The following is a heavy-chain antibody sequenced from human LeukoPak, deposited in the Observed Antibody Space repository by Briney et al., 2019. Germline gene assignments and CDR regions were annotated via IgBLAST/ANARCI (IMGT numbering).Heavy chain of an antibody. CDR2: IDKTTYPT. J-gene: IGHJ4*02. CDR1: EFIFSDYA. V-gene: IGHV3-23*05. Sequence: PGGSLRLSCAASEFIFSDYAMGWVRQAPGKGLEWVSTIDKTTYPTFYADSVKGRFTISRDNSKNTLYLQMNSLRTEDTAVYFCAKFEGATIPGWFNDYWGQGILVTVPS. CDR3: AKFEGATIPGWFNDY. D-gene: IGHD6-19*01.